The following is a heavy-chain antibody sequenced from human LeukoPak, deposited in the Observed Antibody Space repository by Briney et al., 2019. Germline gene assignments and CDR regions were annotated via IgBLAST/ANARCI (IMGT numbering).Heavy chain of an antibody. CDR1: GYSFTSYW. D-gene: IGHD2-21*02. J-gene: IGHJ3*02. Sequence: GESLKISCMCSGYSFTSYWIGSVRPMPGKCLEWMGIIYPGYSDTRYSPSFQGHVTISADKSISTAYLQWSSLKASDTAMYYCASAYCGGDCYLNDAFDIWGQGTMVTVSS. CDR3: ASAYCGGDCYLNDAFDI. V-gene: IGHV5-51*01. CDR2: IYPGYSDT.